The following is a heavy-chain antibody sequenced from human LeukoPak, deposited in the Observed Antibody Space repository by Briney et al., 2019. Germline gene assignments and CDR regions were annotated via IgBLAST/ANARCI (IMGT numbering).Heavy chain of an antibody. Sequence: ASVKVSFKASGSTFTSYGISWVRPAPGQGLAWMGWVSAYNGNTNYAQKLQGRVTMTTDTSTSTAYMELRSLRSDDTAVYYCARGPSGSYSYYYYYMDVWGKGTTVTVSS. J-gene: IGHJ6*03. CDR2: VSAYNGNT. V-gene: IGHV1-18*01. D-gene: IGHD3-10*01. CDR1: GSTFTSYG. CDR3: ARGPSGSYSYYYYYMDV.